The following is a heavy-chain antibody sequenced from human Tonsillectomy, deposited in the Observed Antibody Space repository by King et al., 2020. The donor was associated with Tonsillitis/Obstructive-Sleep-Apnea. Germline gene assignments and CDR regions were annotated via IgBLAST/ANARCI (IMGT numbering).Heavy chain of an antibody. CDR2: VKSKTDGGTT. Sequence: VQLVESGGGLIKPGGSLRLSCAASGFTFSNAWMSWVRQAPGRGLEGVGRVKSKTDGGTTDDAAPGKGRFTISREDSKDMLYLQMSSLKTEDTAVYYCTTDYVEGGVVVDYWGQGTLVTVSS. CDR1: GFTFSNAW. CDR3: TTDYVEGGVVVDY. D-gene: IGHD3-16*01. J-gene: IGHJ4*02. V-gene: IGHV3-15*01.